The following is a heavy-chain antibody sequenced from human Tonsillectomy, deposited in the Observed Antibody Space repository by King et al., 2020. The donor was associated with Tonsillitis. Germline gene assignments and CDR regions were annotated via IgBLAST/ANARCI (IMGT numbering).Heavy chain of an antibody. J-gene: IGHJ4*02. D-gene: IGHD1-1*01. CDR2: ISDNGGII. CDR1: GFTFSDYA. V-gene: IGHV3-64D*06. Sequence: DVQLVESGGGLVQPGGSLRLSCSASGFTFSDYAMHWVRQATGKGLEYVSGISDNGGIIYCADSVKGRCAISRDNSKNTLYLQMSSLRAEDSALYYCTTTGDFWGQGIPVTVSS. CDR3: TTTGDF.